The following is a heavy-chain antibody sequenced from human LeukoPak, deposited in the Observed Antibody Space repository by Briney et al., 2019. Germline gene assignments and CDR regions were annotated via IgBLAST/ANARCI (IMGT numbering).Heavy chain of an antibody. Sequence: PGGSLRLSCTTSGFTFTSHVMTWVRQAPGKGLEWVSSITGTGGGTYYAESVKGRFTISRDNSKNTLYLQMNSLRADDTAMFYCATRAGVAAGGTVADYWGQGALVTVSS. CDR2: ITGTGGGT. D-gene: IGHD6-13*01. J-gene: IGHJ4*02. CDR1: GFTFTSHV. CDR3: ATRAGVAAGGTVADY. V-gene: IGHV3-23*01.